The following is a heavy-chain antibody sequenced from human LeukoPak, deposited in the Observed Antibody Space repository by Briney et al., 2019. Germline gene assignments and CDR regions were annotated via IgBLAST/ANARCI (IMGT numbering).Heavy chain of an antibody. CDR1: GFTFSSYA. V-gene: IGHV3-23*01. CDR3: VREAGYCASVCLKSNWFDP. CDR2: ISGSGGST. D-gene: IGHD2-15*01. J-gene: IGHJ5*02. Sequence: SGGSLRLSCAASGFTFSSYAMSWVRQAPGKGLEWVSAISGSGGSTHYADSVKGRFTISRDNSKNTLYLQMNSLRAEDTAVYYCVREAGYCASVCLKSNWFDPWGQGTLVTVSS.